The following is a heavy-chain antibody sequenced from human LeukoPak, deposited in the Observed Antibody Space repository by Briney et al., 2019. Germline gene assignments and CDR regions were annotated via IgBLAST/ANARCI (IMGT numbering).Heavy chain of an antibody. CDR1: GYTFTSYD. CDR2: MNPNSGNT. Sequence: ASVKVSCKASGYTFTSYDINWVRQATGQGLEWMGWMNPNSGNTGYAQKFQGRVTITRNTSISTAYMELSSLRSEDTAVYYCARGGEITIFGVVMGSWFDPWGQGTLVTVSS. J-gene: IGHJ5*02. V-gene: IGHV1-8*03. D-gene: IGHD3-3*01. CDR3: ARGGEITIFGVVMGSWFDP.